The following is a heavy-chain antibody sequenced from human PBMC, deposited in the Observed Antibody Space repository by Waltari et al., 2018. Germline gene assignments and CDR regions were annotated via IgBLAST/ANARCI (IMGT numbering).Heavy chain of an antibody. D-gene: IGHD3-3*01. CDR1: GFSFTHAW. CDR3: TADLSEFGHGEIDF. J-gene: IGHJ4*02. Sequence: EVQLVESGGGLVEPGGSLRLSCTASGFSFTHAWMTWVRQAPGKGLEWVGLIKSRGSGETVDYAAPVKGRFTISRDDSKDTVYLQMSSLRAEDTALYYCTADLSEFGHGEIDFWGQGSQVTVSS. V-gene: IGHV3-15*01. CDR2: IKSRGSGETV.